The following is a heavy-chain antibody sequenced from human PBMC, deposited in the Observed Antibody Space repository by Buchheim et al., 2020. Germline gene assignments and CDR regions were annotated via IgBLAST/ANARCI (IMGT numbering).Heavy chain of an antibody. Sequence: QLHLQESGPGLVRPSETLSLTCSVSGVSIIETNYYWGWIRQAPGKGLEWIGTVSYSGTSYYNPSLQSRFTISVDTSRNQFSLSLRSVTATDSAVYYCAKSPPGSYYNWFDPWGQGT. CDR3: AKSPPGSYYNWFDP. D-gene: IGHD3-10*01. CDR2: VSYSGTS. J-gene: IGHJ5*02. CDR1: GVSIIETNYY. V-gene: IGHV4-39*01.